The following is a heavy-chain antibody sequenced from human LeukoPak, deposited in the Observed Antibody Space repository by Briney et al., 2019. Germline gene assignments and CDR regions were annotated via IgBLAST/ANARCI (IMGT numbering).Heavy chain of an antibody. J-gene: IGHJ4*02. CDR1: GGSINSYY. CDR2: IYTSGTS. V-gene: IGHV4-4*09. Sequence: PSETLSLTCTVSGGSINSYYWSWIRQPPGKGLEWIGYIYTSGTSNYTPSLKSRVTMSVDTSNNQFPLKLHSVTAADTAVYYCAGSLPAPKEFAYWGQGTLVTVSS. CDR3: AGSLPAPKEFAY.